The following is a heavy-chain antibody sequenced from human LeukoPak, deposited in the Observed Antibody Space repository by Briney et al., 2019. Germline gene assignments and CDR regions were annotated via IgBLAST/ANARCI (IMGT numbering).Heavy chain of an antibody. CDR2: IYSGGRT. V-gene: IGHV3-66*02. CDR3: ARDKGTSYLSSFDY. D-gene: IGHD6-6*01. CDR1: GFTVSRNY. J-gene: IGHJ4*02. Sequence: GGSLRLSCAASGFTVSRNYMSWVRQAPGKGLEWVSVIYSGGRTYYADSVKGRFTISRDNSKNTLYLQMNSLRAADTAVYYCARDKGTSYLSSFDYWGQGTLVTVSS.